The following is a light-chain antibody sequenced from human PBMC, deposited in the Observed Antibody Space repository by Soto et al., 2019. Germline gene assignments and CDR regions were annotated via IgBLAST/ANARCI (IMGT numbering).Light chain of an antibody. CDR3: QQRSNWPPLFT. J-gene: IGKJ3*01. Sequence: EIVLTQSPATLSLSPGERATLSCRASQSVSSYVAGYQQKPGSAPRLLIYDASNRATGIPTRFSGSGSGTDFALTISSLEREDFAVYYCQQRSNWPPLFTCGPGTKVDIK. CDR2: DAS. V-gene: IGKV3-11*01. CDR1: QSVSSY.